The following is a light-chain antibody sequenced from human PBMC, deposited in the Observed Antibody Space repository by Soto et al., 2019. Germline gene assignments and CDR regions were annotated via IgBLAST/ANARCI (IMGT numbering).Light chain of an antibody. CDR1: SGSVSTSYY. J-gene: IGLJ2*01. Sequence: QTVVTQEPSFSVSPGGTVTLTCGLSSGSVSTSYYPSWYQQTPGQAPRTLIYSTNTRSSGVPDRFSGSILGNKAALTITGAQADDESDYYCVLYRGSGSVVFGGGTKLTVL. CDR2: STN. CDR3: VLYRGSGSVV. V-gene: IGLV8-61*01.